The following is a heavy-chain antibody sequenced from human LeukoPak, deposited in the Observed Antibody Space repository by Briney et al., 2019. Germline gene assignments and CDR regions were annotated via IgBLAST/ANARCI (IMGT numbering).Heavy chain of an antibody. J-gene: IGHJ4*02. V-gene: IGHV1-69*08. CDR3: ARGIRGGYFDY. Sequence: SVKVSCKASGVTFTSYTFSWVRQAPRQGLEWMGRVIPIVGTTEYAQKFQGRVTITADRSTTTAYMELSSLRSEDTAVYYCARGIRGGYFDYWGQGTLVTVSS. D-gene: IGHD3-10*01. CDR2: VIPIVGTT. CDR1: GVTFTSYT.